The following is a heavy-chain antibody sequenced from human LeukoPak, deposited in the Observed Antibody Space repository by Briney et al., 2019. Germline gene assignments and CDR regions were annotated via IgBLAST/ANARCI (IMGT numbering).Heavy chain of an antibody. V-gene: IGHV3-23*01. D-gene: IGHD2-2*01. CDR3: ARHIDCSSTSCYEYYYYGMDV. J-gene: IGHJ6*02. CDR1: GFTFSSYA. CDR2: ISGSGGST. Sequence: GGSLRLSCAASGFTFSSYAMSWVRQAPGKGLEWVSAISGSGGSTYYADSVKGRFTISRDNSKNTLYLQMNSLRAEDTAVYYCARHIDCSSTSCYEYYYYGMDVWGQGTTVTVSS.